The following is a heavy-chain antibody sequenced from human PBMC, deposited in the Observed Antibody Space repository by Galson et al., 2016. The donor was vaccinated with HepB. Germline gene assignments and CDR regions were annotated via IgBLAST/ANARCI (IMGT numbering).Heavy chain of an antibody. J-gene: IGHJ4*02. Sequence: SLRLSCAASGFTFSYYAMHWVRQAPGKGLEWVALLSSDGNIKHYADSVKGRFTISSANSKNTPYLQMNSRRGEDTAVYYCARDEGSPNSCYDYWGQGTLVTVSS. CDR2: LSSDGNIK. D-gene: IGHD2-2*01. V-gene: IGHV3-30-3*01. CDR1: GFTFSYYA. CDR3: ARDEGSPNSCYDY.